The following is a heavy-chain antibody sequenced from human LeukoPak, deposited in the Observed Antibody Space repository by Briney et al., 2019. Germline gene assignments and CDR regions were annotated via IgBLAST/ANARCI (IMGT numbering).Heavy chain of an antibody. V-gene: IGHV4-39*07. D-gene: IGHD6-13*01. CDR3: ARGISQQSGLFDY. Sequence: SETLSLTCTVSGGSISSSSYYWGWIRQPPGKGLEWIGSIYYSGSTYYNPSLKSRVTISVDTSKNQFSLKLSSVTAADTAVYYCARGISQQSGLFDYWGQGTLVTVSS. J-gene: IGHJ4*02. CDR2: IYYSGST. CDR1: GGSISSSSYY.